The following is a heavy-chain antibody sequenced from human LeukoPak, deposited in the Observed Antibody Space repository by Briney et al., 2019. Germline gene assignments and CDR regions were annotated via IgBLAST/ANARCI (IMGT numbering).Heavy chain of an antibody. D-gene: IGHD3-10*01. CDR1: EFTVSRNY. Sequence: GGSLRLSCTASEFTVSRNYMLWVRQAPGKGLEWVSLIFSNGDTHYADSVKGRFTISRDNSKNTLYLQMNSLRAEDTAVYYCAKGVRGGTWYFDLWGRGTLVTVSS. CDR3: AKGVRGGTWYFDL. CDR2: IFSNGDT. V-gene: IGHV3-53*01. J-gene: IGHJ2*01.